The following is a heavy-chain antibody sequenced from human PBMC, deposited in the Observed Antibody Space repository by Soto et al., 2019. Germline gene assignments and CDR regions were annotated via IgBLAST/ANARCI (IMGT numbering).Heavy chain of an antibody. D-gene: IGHD6-19*01. CDR3: ARKAVAGIYFLEWDYYYGMDV. Sequence: ASGKVSCKASGYTFTGYYMHWVRQAPGQGLEWMGWINPNSGGTNYAQKFQGWVTMTRDTSASTAYMELSSLRSEDTAVYYCARKAVAGIYFLEWDYYYGMDVWGQGTTVTVSS. V-gene: IGHV1-2*04. CDR2: INPNSGGT. J-gene: IGHJ6*02. CDR1: GYTFTGYY.